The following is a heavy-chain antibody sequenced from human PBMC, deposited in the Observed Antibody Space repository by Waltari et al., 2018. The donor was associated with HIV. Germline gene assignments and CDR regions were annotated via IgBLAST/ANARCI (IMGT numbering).Heavy chain of an antibody. Sequence: QVQVVQSGAEVKKPGSSVKVSCKASGGTFSTYAISWVRQAPGQGLEWMGGIIPIFGTANYAQKVQGRVTITADESTSTAYMELSSLRSEDTAVYYCASGPRITMIVGGLDYWGQGTLVTVSS. CDR3: ASGPRITMIVGGLDY. V-gene: IGHV1-69*01. CDR2: IIPIFGTA. D-gene: IGHD3-22*01. J-gene: IGHJ4*02. CDR1: GGTFSTYA.